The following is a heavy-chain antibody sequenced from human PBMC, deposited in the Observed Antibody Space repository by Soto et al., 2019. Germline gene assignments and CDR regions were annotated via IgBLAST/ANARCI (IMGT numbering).Heavy chain of an antibody. D-gene: IGHD2-15*01. CDR3: ARFSRSSRDSDMDV. J-gene: IGHJ6*02. Sequence: SETLSLTCDVSGYPIRSNKWWGWVRQPPGRGLEWIGSIYSSGSTYYNPSLESRVTMSVDMSKNQFSLKLTSVIAVDTAVYYCARFSRSSRDSDMDVWGQGTTVTVSS. CDR1: GYPIRSNKW. CDR2: IYSSGST. V-gene: IGHV4-28*01.